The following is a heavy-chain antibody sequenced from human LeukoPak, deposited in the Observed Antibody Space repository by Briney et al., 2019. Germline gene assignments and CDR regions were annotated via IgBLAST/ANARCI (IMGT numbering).Heavy chain of an antibody. CDR3: ARGTVGDYNWFDL. J-gene: IGHJ5*02. CDR1: GFTFSSYW. V-gene: IGHV3-74*01. D-gene: IGHD3-16*01. CDR2: LNIDGGTT. Sequence: GGSLRLSCAASGFTFSSYWMHWVRQAPGKGLVWVSRLNIDGGTTNYADSVKGRFTISRDNVKNTLYLQMNSLRGEDTAVYYCARGTVGDYNWFDLWGQGTLVTVSS.